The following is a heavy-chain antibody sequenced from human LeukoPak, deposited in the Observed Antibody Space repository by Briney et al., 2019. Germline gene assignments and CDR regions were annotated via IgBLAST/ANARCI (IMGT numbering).Heavy chain of an antibody. Sequence: GGSLRLSCAASGFTFSTYAMSWVRQAPGKGLEWVSSISSSSSYIYYADSVKGRFTISRDNAKNSLYLQMNSLRAEDTAVYYCAREEAFVVPAAIRYYYYGMDVWGQGTTVTVSS. CDR1: GFTFSTYA. D-gene: IGHD2-2*02. V-gene: IGHV3-21*01. CDR3: AREEAFVVPAAIRYYYYGMDV. CDR2: ISSSSSYI. J-gene: IGHJ6*02.